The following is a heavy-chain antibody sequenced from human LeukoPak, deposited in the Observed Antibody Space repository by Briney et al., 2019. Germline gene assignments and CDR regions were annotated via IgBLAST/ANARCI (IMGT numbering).Heavy chain of an antibody. CDR1: GYTFTNYA. Sequence: AASVKVSCKASGYTFTNYAMNWVRQAPGQGLEWMGWIHPSTGNPTYAQGFTGRFVFSLDTSVSTTFLQISSLKADDTAVYFCARAFQSLGGLSLPDYWGQGTLVTVSS. CDR3: ARAFQSLGGLSLPDY. CDR2: IHPSTGNP. V-gene: IGHV7-4-1*02. J-gene: IGHJ4*02. D-gene: IGHD3-16*02.